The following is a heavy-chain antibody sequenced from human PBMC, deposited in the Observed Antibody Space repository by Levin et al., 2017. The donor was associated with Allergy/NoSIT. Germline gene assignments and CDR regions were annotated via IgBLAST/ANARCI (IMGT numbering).Heavy chain of an antibody. CDR2: TSYDGSNQ. V-gene: IGHV3-30*03. D-gene: IGHD2-21*02. CDR3: VTTPTAVPWGYFDH. CDR1: GFTFTPYA. J-gene: IGHJ4*02. Sequence: GGSLRLSCAASGFTFTPYAVHWVRQAPGKGLEWVAVTSYDGSNQYYTDSVKGRFTMSRDNSKNTVYLQMNSLRGDDRAVYYCVTTPTAVPWGYFDHWVQGTLVTVSS.